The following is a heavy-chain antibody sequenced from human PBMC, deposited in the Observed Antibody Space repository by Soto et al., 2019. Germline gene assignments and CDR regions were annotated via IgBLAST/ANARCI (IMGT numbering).Heavy chain of an antibody. Sequence: PGGSLRLSCAASGFTFSSYGMHWVRQAPGKGLEWVAVISYDGGTTDYAAPVKGRFTISRDDSKNTLYLQMNSLKTEDTAVYYCTTEYSSGIYGMDVWGQGTTVTVSS. CDR3: TTEYSSGIYGMDV. J-gene: IGHJ6*02. CDR2: ISYDGGTT. V-gene: IGHV3-15*01. CDR1: GFTFSSYG. D-gene: IGHD6-19*01.